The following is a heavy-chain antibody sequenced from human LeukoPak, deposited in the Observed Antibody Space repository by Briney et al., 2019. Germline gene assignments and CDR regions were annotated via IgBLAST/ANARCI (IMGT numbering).Heavy chain of an antibody. J-gene: IGHJ5*02. CDR2: IYPGDSDT. CDR3: ARHGTAMALYNWFDP. V-gene: IGHV5-51*01. Sequence: GESLKISCKGSGYSFISYWIGWVRQMPGKGLEWMGIIYPGDSDTRYSPSFQGQVTISADKSISTAYLQWSSLKASDTAMYYCARHGTAMALYNWFDPWGQGTLVTVSS. CDR1: GYSFISYW. D-gene: IGHD5-18*01.